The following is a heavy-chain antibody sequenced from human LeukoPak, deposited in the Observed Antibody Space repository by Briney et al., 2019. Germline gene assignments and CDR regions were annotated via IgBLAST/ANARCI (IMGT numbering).Heavy chain of an antibody. CDR2: IYYSGST. J-gene: IGHJ5*02. CDR1: GVSISSYY. CDR3: ARGGSSSFRFDP. V-gene: IGHV4-59*01. D-gene: IGHD6-6*01. Sequence: SETLCLTCTVSGVSISSYYWSWIRQPPGKGLEWIGYIYYSGSTNYNPSLKSRVTISVDTSKNQFSLKLSSVTAADTAVYYCARGGSSSFRFDPWGQGTLVTVSS.